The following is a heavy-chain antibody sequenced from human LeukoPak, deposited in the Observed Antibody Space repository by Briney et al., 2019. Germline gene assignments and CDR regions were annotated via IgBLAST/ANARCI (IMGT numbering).Heavy chain of an antibody. J-gene: IGHJ5*02. CDR2: IIPIFGTA. V-gene: IGHV1-69*13. CDR3: ARASADYDPLTWFDP. Sequence: SVKVSCKASGGTFSSYAISWVRQAPGQGLEWMGGIIPIFGTANYAQKFQGRVAITADESTSTAYMELSSLRSEDTAVYYCARASADYDPLTWFDPWGQGTLVTVSS. D-gene: IGHD3-16*01. CDR1: GGTFSSYA.